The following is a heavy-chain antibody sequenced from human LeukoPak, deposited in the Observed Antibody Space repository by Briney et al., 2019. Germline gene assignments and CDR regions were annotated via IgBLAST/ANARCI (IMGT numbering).Heavy chain of an antibody. Sequence: ASVKVSCKASGGTFSSYAISWVRQAPGQGLEWMGWISAYNGNINYAQKFQGRVTMTTDTSTSTAYMELRSLRSDDTAVYYCARSVAKYCSSTSCYPIYFDYWGQGTLVTVSP. CDR3: ARSVAKYCSSTSCYPIYFDY. V-gene: IGHV1-18*01. CDR2: ISAYNGNI. J-gene: IGHJ4*02. D-gene: IGHD2-2*01. CDR1: GGTFSSYA.